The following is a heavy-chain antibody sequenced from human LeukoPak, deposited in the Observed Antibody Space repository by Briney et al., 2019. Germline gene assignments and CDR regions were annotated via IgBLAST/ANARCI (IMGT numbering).Heavy chain of an antibody. CDR2: IYYSGST. V-gene: IGHV4-59*01. J-gene: IGHJ5*02. CDR3: ARDRRDCSGGSCYNWFDP. Sequence: SETLSLTCTVSGGSISSYYWSWIRQPPGKGLEWIGYIYYSGSTNYNPPLKSRVTISVDTSKNQFSLKLSSVTAADTAVYYCARDRRDCSGGSCYNWFDPWGQGTLVTVSS. CDR1: GGSISSYY. D-gene: IGHD2-15*01.